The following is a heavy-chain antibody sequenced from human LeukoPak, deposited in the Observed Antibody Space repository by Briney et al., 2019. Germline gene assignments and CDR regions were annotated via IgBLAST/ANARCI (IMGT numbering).Heavy chain of an antibody. J-gene: IGHJ4*02. D-gene: IGHD4-17*01. CDR2: ISAYNGNT. CDR1: GYTFTSYG. V-gene: IGHV1-18*01. CDR3: ARGGFYGDYGRS. Sequence: ASVKVSCKASGYTFTSYGISWVRQAPGQGLEWMGWISAYNGNTNYAQKFQGRVTMTRNTSISTAYMELSSLRSEDTAVYYCARGGFYGDYGRSWGQGTLVTVSS.